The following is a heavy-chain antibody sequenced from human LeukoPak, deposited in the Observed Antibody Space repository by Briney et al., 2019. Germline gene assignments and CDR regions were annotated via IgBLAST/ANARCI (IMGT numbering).Heavy chain of an antibody. CDR3: ARVTGYDD. J-gene: IGHJ4*02. V-gene: IGHV4-59*12. CDR1: GGSISSYY. D-gene: IGHD7-27*01. CDR2: IYYTGST. Sequence: SETLSLPCTVSGGSISSYYWSWIRQPPGKGLEWIGYIYYTGSTNYNPSLKSRVTISVDTSKNQFSLKLNSVTAADTAIYYCARVTGYDDWGQGTLVTVSS.